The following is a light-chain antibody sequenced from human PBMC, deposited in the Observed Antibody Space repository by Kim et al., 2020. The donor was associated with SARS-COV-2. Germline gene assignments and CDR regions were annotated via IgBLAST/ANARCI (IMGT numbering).Light chain of an antibody. CDR1: SLRRYY. Sequence: SSELTQDPAVSVALGQTVRITCQGDSLRRYYASWYQQKPGQAPLLVIYDKNNRPSGIPDRFSGSSSGNTASLTITGAQAEDEADYYCNSRGSSVNHVVFG. V-gene: IGLV3-19*01. J-gene: IGLJ3*02. CDR2: DKN. CDR3: NSRGSSVNHVV.